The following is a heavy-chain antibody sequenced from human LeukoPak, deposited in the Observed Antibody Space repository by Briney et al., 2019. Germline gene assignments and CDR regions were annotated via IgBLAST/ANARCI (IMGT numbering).Heavy chain of an antibody. CDR3: ARESSAVAGFDY. D-gene: IGHD6-19*01. J-gene: IGHJ4*02. CDR2: IYSGGST. CDR1: GFTVSSNY. V-gene: IGHV3-53*04. Sequence: GGSLRLSCAASGFTVSSNYMSWVRQAPGKGLEWVSVIYSGGSTYYADSVKGRFTISRHNPKNTLYLQMNSLRAEDTAVYYCARESSAVAGFDYWGQGTLVTVSS.